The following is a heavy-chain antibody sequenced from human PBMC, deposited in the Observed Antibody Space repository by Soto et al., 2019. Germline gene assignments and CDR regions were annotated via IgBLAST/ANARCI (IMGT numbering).Heavy chain of an antibody. CDR2: IMPIFATP. CDR1: GGTFSSYR. Sequence: QVQLEQSGAEVKKPGSSVKLSCKSSGGTFSSYRISWVRQAPGQGLEWRGGIMPIFATPKYAQKFQGRVTFPADEPTGRAYGEGGSGPLPDRAVYYGARKVRSSRFDSGARGPRVT. J-gene: IGHJ4*02. CDR3: ARKVRSSRFDS. D-gene: IGHD2-15*01. V-gene: IGHV1-69*01.